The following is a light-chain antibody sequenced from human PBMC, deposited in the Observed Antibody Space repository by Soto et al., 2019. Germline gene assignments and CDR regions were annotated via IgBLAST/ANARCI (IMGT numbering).Light chain of an antibody. V-gene: IGLV1-44*01. CDR3: AAWDDSLNGAV. CDR1: SSNIGSNT. J-gene: IGLJ7*01. CDR2: SNN. Sequence: QSVLTQPPSESGTPGQSVTISCSGSSSNIGSNTVNWYQQLPGTAPKLLIYSNNQRPSGVPDRFSGSKSGTSASLAISGLQTEDEADYYCAAWDDSLNGAVFGGGTQLTVL.